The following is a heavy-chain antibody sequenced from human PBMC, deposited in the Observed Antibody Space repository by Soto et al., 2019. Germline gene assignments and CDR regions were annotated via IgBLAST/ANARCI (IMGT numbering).Heavy chain of an antibody. D-gene: IGHD1-7*01. CDR2: IVVRSGNT. CDR1: TFTFTSSA. Sequence: QMQLVQSGPEVKKPGTSVTVSCKASTFTFTSSALQWERQASGQRLEWIRWIVVRSGNTKYAQNFQERVTITRDMSSGTAYLELSILRSEDTAVYDCATHSKGTTYYLDSWGQGTLLTVSS. CDR3: ATHSKGTTYYLDS. J-gene: IGHJ4*02. V-gene: IGHV1-58*01.